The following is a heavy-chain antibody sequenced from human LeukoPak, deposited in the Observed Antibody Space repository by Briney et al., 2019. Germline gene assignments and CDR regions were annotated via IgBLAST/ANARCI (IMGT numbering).Heavy chain of an antibody. V-gene: IGHV1-18*01. CDR2: ISGYSGNT. CDR3: ARDALTVAVIDY. D-gene: IGHD4-23*01. Sequence: ASVKVSCKASGYTFVSYGISRVRRAPGQGLEWMGWISGYSGNTKYPQKLQGRVTMTTDTSTSTAYMELRSLRSDDTAVYYCARDALTVAVIDYWGQGTLVTVSS. J-gene: IGHJ4*02. CDR1: GYTFVSYG.